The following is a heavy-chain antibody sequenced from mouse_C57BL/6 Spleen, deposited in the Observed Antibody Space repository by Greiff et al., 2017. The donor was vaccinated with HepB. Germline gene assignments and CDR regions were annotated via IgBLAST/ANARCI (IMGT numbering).Heavy chain of an antibody. D-gene: IGHD1-1*01. CDR1: GFNINDYY. V-gene: IGHV14-2*01. CDR2: IDPEDGET. Sequence: EVQLQQSGAELVKPGASVKLSCTASGFNINDYYMHWVKQRTEQGLEWIGRIDPEDGETKYAPKFQGKATITADTSSNTAYLQLSSLTSEDTAVYYCASSYYYGSSYYFDYWGQGTTLTVSS. CDR3: ASSYYYGSSYYFDY. J-gene: IGHJ2*01.